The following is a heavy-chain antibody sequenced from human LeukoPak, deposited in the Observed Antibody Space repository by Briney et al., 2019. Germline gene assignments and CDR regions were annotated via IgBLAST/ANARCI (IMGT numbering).Heavy chain of an antibody. V-gene: IGHV4-39*01. CDR3: ARRNYYDSSGRDAFDI. Sequence: SETLSLTCTVSGGSISSSSYYWGWIRQPPGKGLEWIGSIYYSGSTYYNPSLKSRVTISVDTSKNQFSLKLSSVTAADTAVYYCARRNYYDSSGRDAFDIWGQGTMVIVSS. CDR1: GGSISSSSYY. CDR2: IYYSGST. J-gene: IGHJ3*02. D-gene: IGHD3-22*01.